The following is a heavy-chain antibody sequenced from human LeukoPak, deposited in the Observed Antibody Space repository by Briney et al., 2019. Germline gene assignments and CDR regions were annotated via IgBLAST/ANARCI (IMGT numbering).Heavy chain of an antibody. CDR2: IYYSGST. J-gene: IGHJ6*02. Sequence: SETLSLTCTVSGGSISSSSYYWGWIRQPPGKGLEWIGSIYYSGSTYYNPSLKSRVTISVDRSKNQFSLKLSSVTAADTAVYYCARVQRNYYGMDVWGQGTTVTVSS. CDR1: GGSISSSSYY. CDR3: ARVQRNYYGMDV. V-gene: IGHV4-39*07.